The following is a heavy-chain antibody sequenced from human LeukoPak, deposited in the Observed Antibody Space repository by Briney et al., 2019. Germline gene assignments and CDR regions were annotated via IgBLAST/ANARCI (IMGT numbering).Heavy chain of an antibody. CDR3: ARAPLGLGELLGEDYFDY. J-gene: IGHJ4*02. V-gene: IGHV3-30-3*01. CDR1: GFTFSSYA. D-gene: IGHD3-10*01. CDR2: ISYDGSNA. Sequence: GGSLRLSCAASGFTFSSYATHWVRQAPGKGLEWVAVISYDGSNAYYADSVKGRFTISRGNSKNTLYLQMNSLRAEDTAVYYCARAPLGLGELLGEDYFDYWGQGTLVTVSS.